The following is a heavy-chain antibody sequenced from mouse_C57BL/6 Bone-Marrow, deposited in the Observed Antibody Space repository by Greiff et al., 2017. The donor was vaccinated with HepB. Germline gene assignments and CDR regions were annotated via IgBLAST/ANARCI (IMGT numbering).Heavy chain of an antibody. D-gene: IGHD2-4*01. J-gene: IGHJ3*01. CDR2: INPYNGGT. CDR1: GYTFTDYY. CDR3: ARWGLRRGFAY. V-gene: IGHV1-19*01. Sequence: VQLQQPGAELVKPGASVKMSCKASGYTFTDYYMNWVKQSHGKSLEWIGVINPYNGGTSYNQKLKGKATLTVDKSSSTAYMELNSLTSEDSAVYYCARWGLRRGFAYWGQGTLVTVSA.